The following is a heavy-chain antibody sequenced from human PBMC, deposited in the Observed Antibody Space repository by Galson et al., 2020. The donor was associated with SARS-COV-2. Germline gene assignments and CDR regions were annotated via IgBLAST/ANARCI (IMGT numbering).Heavy chain of an antibody. J-gene: IGHJ6*03. D-gene: IGHD3-3*01. V-gene: IGHV4-31*03. CDR2: IYYSGST. CDR3: ARGGIDDFWGGYYRAYYCDMDV. Sequence: SETLSLTCTVSGGSISSGGYYWSWIRQHPGKGLEWIGYIYYSGSTYYNPSPKSRVTISVDTSKNQFSLKLSSVTAADTDVYYCARGGIDDFWGGYYRAYYCDMDVWGKGSAVTVSS. CDR1: GGSISSGGYY.